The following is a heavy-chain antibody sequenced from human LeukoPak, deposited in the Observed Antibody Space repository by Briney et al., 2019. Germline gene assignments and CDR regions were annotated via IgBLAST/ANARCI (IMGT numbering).Heavy chain of an antibody. CDR3: AKGDDILTGYLSCFDY. Sequence: PGGSLRLSCAASGFTFRTYAMNWVRQAPGKGLEWVSGISGSGDNTYYADSVKGRFTISRDNSKNTLYLQMNSLRAEDTAVYYCAKGDDILTGYLSCFDYWGQGTLVTVSS. CDR2: ISGSGDNT. CDR1: GFTFRTYA. J-gene: IGHJ4*02. V-gene: IGHV3-23*01. D-gene: IGHD3-9*01.